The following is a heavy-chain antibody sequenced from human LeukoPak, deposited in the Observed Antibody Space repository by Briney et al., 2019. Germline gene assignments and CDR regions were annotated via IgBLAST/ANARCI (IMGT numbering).Heavy chain of an antibody. CDR2: IDPSSTYI. D-gene: IGHD2-2*01. CDR1: RFTFSSYT. J-gene: IGHJ6*03. V-gene: IGHV3-21*06. Sequence: GGSLRLSCSASRFTFSSYTMNWVRQAPGKGLEWVSSIDPSSTYIYYADSVKGRFTISRDNAKNSLYLQMNSLRAEDTAVYYCARVFYELLSTGHMDVWGKGTTVTVSS. CDR3: ARVFYELLSTGHMDV.